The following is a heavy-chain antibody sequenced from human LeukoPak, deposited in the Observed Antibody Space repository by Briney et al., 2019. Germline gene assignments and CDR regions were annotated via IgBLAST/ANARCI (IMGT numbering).Heavy chain of an antibody. V-gene: IGHV3-30*18. CDR2: ISYDGSNK. Sequence: GRSLRLSCAASGFTFSSYGMHWVRQAPGKGLEWVAVISYDGSNKYYADSVKGRFTISRDNSKNTLYLQMNSLRAEDTAVYYCAKEGDSSSWYSGYYYYGMDVWGQGTTVTVSS. CDR3: AKEGDSSSWYSGYYYYGMDV. D-gene: IGHD6-13*01. J-gene: IGHJ6*02. CDR1: GFTFSSYG.